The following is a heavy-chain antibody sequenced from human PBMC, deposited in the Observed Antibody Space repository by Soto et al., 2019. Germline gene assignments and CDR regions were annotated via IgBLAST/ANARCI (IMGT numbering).Heavy chain of an antibody. J-gene: IGHJ4*02. CDR2: ISTNGGST. V-gene: IGHV3-64D*06. CDR3: VKGEYYYDSSGYYPFDY. CDR1: GFTFSIYA. D-gene: IGHD3-22*01. Sequence: PGGSLRLSCSSSGFTFSIYAMHWVRQAPGKGLEYVSSISTNGGSTHYADSVKGRFTISRDNSKNTQYLQMSSLRADDTAVYYYVKGEYYYDSSGYYPFDYWGQGT.